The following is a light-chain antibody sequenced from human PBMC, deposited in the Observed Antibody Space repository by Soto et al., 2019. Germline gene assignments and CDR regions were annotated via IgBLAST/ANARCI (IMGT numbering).Light chain of an antibody. CDR1: QTINRN. V-gene: IGKV1-39*01. CDR3: QQTYSTPDT. CDR2: GAS. J-gene: IGKJ2*01. Sequence: DIQMTQSPSSLSASVGDRVTITCRASQTINRNLNWYQQKPGKAPKLLIYGASSLQSGVPSSFSGSGSGTDFTLTISILQPEDFATYYCQQTYSTPDTFGQGTKLEIK.